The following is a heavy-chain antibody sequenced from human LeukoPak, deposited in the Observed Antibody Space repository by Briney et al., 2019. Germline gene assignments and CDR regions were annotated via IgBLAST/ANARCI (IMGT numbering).Heavy chain of an antibody. V-gene: IGHV3-7*01. D-gene: IGHD6-6*01. J-gene: IGHJ6*02. CDR1: GFTFSSYW. Sequence: GGSLRLSCAASGFTFSSYWMSWVRQAPGKGPEWVANIKQDGSEKYYVDSVKGRFTISRDNAKNSLYLQMNSLRAEDTAVYYCAGPSPGRHYYYGMDVWGQGTTVTVSS. CDR3: AGPSPGRHYYYGMDV. CDR2: IKQDGSEK.